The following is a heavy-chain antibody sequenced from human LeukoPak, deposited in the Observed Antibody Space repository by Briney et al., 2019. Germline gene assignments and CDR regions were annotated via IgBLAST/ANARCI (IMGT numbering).Heavy chain of an antibody. V-gene: IGHV3-21*01. CDR1: GFTFSSYS. CDR3: AVGITGTSNRFDP. J-gene: IGHJ5*02. Sequence: GGSLRLPCAASGFTFSSYSMNWVRQAPGKGLEWVSSISSSSSYIYYADSVKGRFTISRDNAKNSLYLQMNSLRAEDTAVYYCAVGITGTSNRFDPWGQGTLVTVSS. D-gene: IGHD1-7*01. CDR2: ISSSSSYI.